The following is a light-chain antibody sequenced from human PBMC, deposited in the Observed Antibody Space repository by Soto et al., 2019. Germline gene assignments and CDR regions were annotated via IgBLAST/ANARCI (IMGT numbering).Light chain of an antibody. J-gene: IGLJ2*01. Sequence: QSALTQPPSASGSPGQSVTISCTGTSSDVGGYNYVSWYQQHPGKAPKLMIYEVSKRPSGVPDRFSGSKSGNTASLTVSGXXAEDEAXXYCSSYAGSNKRVVFGGGTKLTVL. CDR2: EVS. CDR1: SSDVGGYNY. CDR3: SSYAGSNKRVV. V-gene: IGLV2-8*01.